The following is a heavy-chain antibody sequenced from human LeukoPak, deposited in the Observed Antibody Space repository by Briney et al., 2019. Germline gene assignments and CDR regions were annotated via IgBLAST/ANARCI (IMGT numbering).Heavy chain of an antibody. CDR3: AREFQTVAGRHYYYGMDV. V-gene: IGHV1-18*01. CDR2: ISAYNGNT. D-gene: IGHD6-19*01. CDR1: GYTFTSYG. Sequence: ASVKVSCKASGYTFTSYGISWVRQAPGQGLEWMGCISAYNGNTNYAQKLQGRVTMTTDTSTSTAYMELRSLRSDDTAVYYCAREFQTVAGRHYYYGMDVWGQGTTVTVSS. J-gene: IGHJ6*02.